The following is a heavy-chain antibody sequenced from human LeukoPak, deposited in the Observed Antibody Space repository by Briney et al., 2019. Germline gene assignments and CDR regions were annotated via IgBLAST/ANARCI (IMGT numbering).Heavy chain of an antibody. Sequence: ASVKVSCKASGYTFTGYYMHWVRQAPGQGLEWMGWINPNSGGTNYAQKFQGRVTMTRDTSISTAYMELSRLRSDHTAVYYCARDGYIYGNNWFDPWGQGTLVTVSS. CDR2: INPNSGGT. V-gene: IGHV1-2*02. CDR3: ARDGYIYGNNWFDP. D-gene: IGHD5-18*01. CDR1: GYTFTGYY. J-gene: IGHJ5*02.